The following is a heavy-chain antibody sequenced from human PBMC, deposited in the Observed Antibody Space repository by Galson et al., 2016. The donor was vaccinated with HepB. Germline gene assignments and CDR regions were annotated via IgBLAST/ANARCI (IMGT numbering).Heavy chain of an antibody. CDR2: IYGDDGK. Sequence: PALVKPTQTLTLTCTFSGFSLNTSGVGVGWIRQSPGKALEWLAVIYGDDGKHYSPSLKTRLTITKGSSENQVVLTTTNLDPVDTATYYCSHFRWLAPFDYWGPGILGTVSS. CDR3: SHFRWLAPFDY. J-gene: IGHJ4*02. D-gene: IGHD6-19*01. CDR1: GFSLNTSGVG. V-gene: IGHV2-5*02.